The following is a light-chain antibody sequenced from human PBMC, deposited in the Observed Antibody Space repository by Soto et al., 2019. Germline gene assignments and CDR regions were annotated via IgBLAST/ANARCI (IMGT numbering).Light chain of an antibody. J-gene: IGLJ1*01. V-gene: IGLV2-14*01. CDR2: DVS. CDR1: SSDVGGYNY. CDR3: SSYTSSNTYV. Sequence: QSVLAQPASVPGSPGQSITISCIGTSSDVGGYNYVSWYQHHPGKAPKLMIYDVSYRPSGVSNRFSGSKSGNTASLTISGLQAEDEADYYCSSYTSSNTYVFGPGTKVTVL.